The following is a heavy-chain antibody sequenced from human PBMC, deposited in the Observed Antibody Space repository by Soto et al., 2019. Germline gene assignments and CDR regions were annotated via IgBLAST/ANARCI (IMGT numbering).Heavy chain of an antibody. D-gene: IGHD3-10*01. CDR1: GFTFSSYW. CDR2: INSDGSST. Sequence: EVQLVESGGGLVQPGGSLRLSCAASGFTFSSYWMHWVRQAPGKGLVWVSRINSDGSSTSYADSVKGRFTISRDNAKNTLYLQMNSLRAEDTAVYYCAREITYGSGMWRAGMDVWGQGTTVTVSS. V-gene: IGHV3-74*01. CDR3: AREITYGSGMWRAGMDV. J-gene: IGHJ6*02.